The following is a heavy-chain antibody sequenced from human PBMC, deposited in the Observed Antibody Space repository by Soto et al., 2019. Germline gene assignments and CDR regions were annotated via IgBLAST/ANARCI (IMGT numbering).Heavy chain of an antibody. D-gene: IGHD3-16*01. J-gene: IGHJ6*02. V-gene: IGHV1-18*01. CDR3: ARGGYYDKVWGKMNYYGLDV. CDR2: ISAYNDYT. Sequence: QVRLVQSAAEVKKPGASVKVSCKASGYTFIRYGITWVRQAPGQGLEWMGWISAYNDYTNYAQKLQGRVTMTTDTSTXTXYXXLRSLRSDDTAGYYCARGGYYDKVWGKMNYYGLDVWGQGTTVTVSS. CDR1: GYTFIRYG.